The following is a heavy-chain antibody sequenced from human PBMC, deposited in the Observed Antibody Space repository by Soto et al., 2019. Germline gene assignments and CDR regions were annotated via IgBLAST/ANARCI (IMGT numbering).Heavy chain of an antibody. CDR2: IYYSGST. CDR3: ARSGYCSGGSCHDAFDI. J-gene: IGHJ3*02. D-gene: IGHD2-15*01. V-gene: IGHV4-59*08. CDR1: GGSISSYY. Sequence: QVQLQESGPGLVKPSETLSLTCTVSGGSISSYYWSWIRQPPGKGLEWIGYIYYSGSTNYNPSLKSRVTISVDTSKNQFSLKLSSVTAADTAGYYCARSGYCSGGSCHDAFDIWGQGTMVTVSS.